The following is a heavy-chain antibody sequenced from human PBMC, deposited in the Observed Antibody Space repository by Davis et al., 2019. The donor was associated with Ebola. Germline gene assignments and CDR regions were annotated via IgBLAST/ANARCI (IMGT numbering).Heavy chain of an antibody. D-gene: IGHD5-18*01. J-gene: IGHJ6*04. CDR1: GFTFSSYA. Sequence: PGGSLRLSCAASGFTFSSYAIHWVRQAPGKGLEWVAVISYDGSNKYYADSVKGRFTISRDNSKNTLYLQMNSLRAEDTAVYYCSREVRGGFSPMDLWGTGTTVTVSS. CDR2: ISYDGSNK. V-gene: IGHV3-30*04. CDR3: SREVRGGFSPMDL.